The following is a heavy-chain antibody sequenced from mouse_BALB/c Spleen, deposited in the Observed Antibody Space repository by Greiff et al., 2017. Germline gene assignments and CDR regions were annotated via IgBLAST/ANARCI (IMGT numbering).Heavy chain of an antibody. J-gene: IGHJ4*01. D-gene: IGHD2-14*01. CDR2: IDPENGNT. V-gene: IGHV14-1*02. Sequence: VQLKQSGAELVRPGALVKLSCKASGFTITDYYMHWVKQRPEQGLEWIGWIDPENGNTIYDPKFQGKASITADTSSNTAYLQLSSLTSEDTAVYYCARSGYYRYEGGEYYAMDYWGQGTSVTVSS. CDR3: ARSGYYRYEGGEYYAMDY. CDR1: GFTITDYY.